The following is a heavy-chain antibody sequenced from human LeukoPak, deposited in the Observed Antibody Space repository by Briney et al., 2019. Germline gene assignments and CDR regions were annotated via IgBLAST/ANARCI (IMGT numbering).Heavy chain of an antibody. Sequence: GGSLRLSCAGSGFTFSTCGMHWVRQAPGKGLEWVAFIRYDGRNKYYADSVKGRFTISKDNSKNTLYLQMNSLRAEDSAVYYCAKGPEVRGVIVILKTGEKGALDYWGQGTLVSVSS. CDR2: IRYDGRNK. D-gene: IGHD3-10*01. CDR1: GFTFSTCG. CDR3: AKGPEVRGVIVILKTGEKGALDY. V-gene: IGHV3-30*02. J-gene: IGHJ4*02.